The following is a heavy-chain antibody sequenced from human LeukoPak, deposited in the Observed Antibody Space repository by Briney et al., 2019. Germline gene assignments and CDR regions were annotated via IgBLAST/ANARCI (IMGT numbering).Heavy chain of an antibody. D-gene: IGHD6-13*01. Sequence: GGSLRLSCAASGFTFSSSAMHWVRQAPGKGLEWVAVISYDGSNKYYADSVKGRFTISRDNSKNTLYLQMNSLRVEDTAVYYCARAPRTAANFDYWGQGTLVTVSS. CDR3: ARAPRTAANFDY. CDR2: ISYDGSNK. CDR1: GFTFSSSA. V-gene: IGHV3-30-3*01. J-gene: IGHJ4*02.